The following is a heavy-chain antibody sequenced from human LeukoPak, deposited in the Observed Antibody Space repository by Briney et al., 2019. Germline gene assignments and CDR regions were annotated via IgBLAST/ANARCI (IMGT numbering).Heavy chain of an antibody. Sequence: SETLSLTCTVSGDSIRTYYWSWIRQPPGKGLEWIGYIYYSETANYNPSLKSRVTMSVDTPKNQFSLKLSSVTAADTAVYYCARDVYYYDSSGSRYFDYWGQGTLVTVSS. J-gene: IGHJ4*02. CDR2: IYYSETA. CDR1: GDSIRTYY. D-gene: IGHD3-22*01. V-gene: IGHV4-59*12. CDR3: ARDVYYYDSSGSRYFDY.